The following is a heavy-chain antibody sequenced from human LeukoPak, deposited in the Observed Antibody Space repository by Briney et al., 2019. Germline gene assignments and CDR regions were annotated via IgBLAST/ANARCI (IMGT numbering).Heavy chain of an antibody. D-gene: IGHD3-10*01. V-gene: IGHV4-4*02. CDR2: IYHSGST. CDR3: ARDPARLLWFGELHWFDP. CDR1: GFTFSSYEM. Sequence: GSLRLSCAASGFTFSSYEMNWVRQAPGKGLEWIGEIYHSGSTNYNPSLKSRVTISVDKSKNQFSLKLSSVTAADTAVYYCARDPARLLWFGELHWFDPWGQGTLVTVSS. J-gene: IGHJ5*02.